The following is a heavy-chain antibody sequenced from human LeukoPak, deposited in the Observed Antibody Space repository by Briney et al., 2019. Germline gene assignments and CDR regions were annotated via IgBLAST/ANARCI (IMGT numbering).Heavy chain of an antibody. CDR2: IYYSGST. J-gene: IGHJ4*02. V-gene: IGHV4-59*01. D-gene: IGHD1-26*01. CDR3: ARVRPSGSYFDFDY. Sequence: SETLSLTCTVSGASISSYYWSWIRQPPGKGLEWIGYIYYSGSTNYNPSLKSRVTISVDTSKNQFSLKLSSVTAADTAVYYCARVRPSGSYFDFDYWGQGTLVTVAS. CDR1: GASISSYY.